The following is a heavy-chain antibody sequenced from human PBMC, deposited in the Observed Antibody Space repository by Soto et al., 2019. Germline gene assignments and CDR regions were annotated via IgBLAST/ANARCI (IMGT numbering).Heavy chain of an antibody. CDR3: ARVACTGGRCYYDY. CDR2: MNPNSGTT. J-gene: IGHJ4*02. CDR1: GYTFTSYD. Sequence: QVQLVQSGAEVKKPGASVKVSCKASGYTFTSYDFNWVRQATGQGLEWLGWMNPNSGTTGYAQRFQGRVTMTRNTAXSTAYMELSSLRSEDTAMYYCARVACTGGRCYYDYWGQGTLVTVSS. D-gene: IGHD2-8*02. V-gene: IGHV1-8*01.